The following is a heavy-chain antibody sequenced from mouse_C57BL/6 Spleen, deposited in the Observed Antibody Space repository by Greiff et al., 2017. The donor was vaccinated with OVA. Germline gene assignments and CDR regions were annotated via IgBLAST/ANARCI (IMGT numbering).Heavy chain of an antibody. CDR1: GFNIKDDY. D-gene: IGHD1-1*01. Sequence: EVQLQQSGAELVRPGASVKLSCTASGFNIKDDYMHWVKQRPEQGLEWIGRIDPENGDTEYASKFQGKATITADTSSNTASLQLRSLTSEDTASDYCTTTVEATGDYWGQGTTLTVAS. J-gene: IGHJ2*01. CDR2: IDPENGDT. V-gene: IGHV14-4*01. CDR3: TTTVEATGDY.